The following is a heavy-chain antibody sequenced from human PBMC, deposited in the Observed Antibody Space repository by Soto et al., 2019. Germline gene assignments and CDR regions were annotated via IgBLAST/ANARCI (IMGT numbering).Heavy chain of an antibody. V-gene: IGHV4-38-2*01. D-gene: IGHD3-10*01. CDR1: SFSLSKGYY. CDR2: IHQSGSP. CDR3: ARGAPRGIIHDFDS. Sequence: SETLSLTCAVSSFSLSKGYYWGWIRQPPGKGLEWIGSIHQSGSPYYNPSLKSRLTISIDMSKKQFSLRLSSVTAADTAVYYCARGAPRGIIHDFDSWGQGSLVTVSS. J-gene: IGHJ4*02.